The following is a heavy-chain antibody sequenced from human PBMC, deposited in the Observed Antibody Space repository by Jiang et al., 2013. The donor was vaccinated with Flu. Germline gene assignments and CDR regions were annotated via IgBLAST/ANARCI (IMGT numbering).Heavy chain of an antibody. CDR2: IYYTGST. D-gene: IGHD3-22*01. Sequence: GSGLVKPSETLSLTCTVSGGSISGSDDYWSWIRQPPGKGLEWIGSIYYTGSTYYNPSLMSRVTISVDTSKNQFSVRLSSVTAADTAVYYCARRAVVVVDKPHWYFDLWGRGTLV. CDR1: GGSISGSDDY. V-gene: IGHV4-39*01. CDR3: ARRAVVVVDKPHWYFDL. J-gene: IGHJ2*01.